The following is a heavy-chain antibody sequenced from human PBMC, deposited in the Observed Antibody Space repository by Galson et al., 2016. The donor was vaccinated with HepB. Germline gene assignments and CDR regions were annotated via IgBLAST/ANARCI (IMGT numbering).Heavy chain of an antibody. CDR3: ARDRDDDFWNGYYED. D-gene: IGHD3-3*01. CDR1: GITVKSNY. Sequence: SLRLSCAASGITVKSNYVNWVRQAPGKGLEWVSVIYSGGSTQYAESVKGRFTVSRDNANNTVFLQMNSLRHEDTAVYFCARDRDDDFWNGYYEDWGQGTLVTVSS. CDR2: IYSGGST. V-gene: IGHV3-66*01. J-gene: IGHJ4*02.